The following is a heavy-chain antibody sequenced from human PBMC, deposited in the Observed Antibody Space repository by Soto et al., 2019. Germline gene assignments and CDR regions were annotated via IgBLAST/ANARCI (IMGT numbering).Heavy chain of an antibody. CDR1: GASISSSTYH. CDR3: ARHLGPTGPNY. D-gene: IGHD1-26*01. CDR2: IFYTGST. V-gene: IGHV4-39*01. Sequence: QLQLQESGPGLVKPSESLSLTCTVSGASISSSTYHWGWIRQPPGKGLEWVASIFYTGSTYYNPSLQSRVAISMDTSKNQFSLKLSSVAAADTAVYYCARHLGPTGPNYWGQGSLVTVSS. J-gene: IGHJ4*02.